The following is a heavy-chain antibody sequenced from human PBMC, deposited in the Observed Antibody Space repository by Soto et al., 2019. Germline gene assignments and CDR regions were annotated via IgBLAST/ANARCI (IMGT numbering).Heavy chain of an antibody. V-gene: IGHV3-48*02. Sequence: EVQLVESGGGLVQPGGSLRFSCAASGFTFSSYSMNWVRQAPGKGLEWVSYISSSSSTIYYADSVKGRFTISRDNAKNSLYLQMNSLRDEDTAVYYCARAEEYYYDSSGSDAFDIWGQGTMVTVSS. CDR1: GFTFSSYS. D-gene: IGHD3-22*01. CDR3: ARAEEYYYDSSGSDAFDI. J-gene: IGHJ3*02. CDR2: ISSSSSTI.